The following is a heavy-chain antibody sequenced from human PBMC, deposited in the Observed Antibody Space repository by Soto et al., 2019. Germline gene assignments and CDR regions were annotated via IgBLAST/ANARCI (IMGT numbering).Heavy chain of an antibody. V-gene: IGHV3-23*01. Sequence: EVQLLESGGGLVQPGGSLRLSCAASGVTFTNYAMSWVRQAPGKGLEWVSGISVSGGTTYYADSVKGRFIVSRDDSKNTLYLQMNTLRAEDTAVYYCAGGDCGSGSCYVLDYWGQGTRVTVSS. CDR2: ISVSGGTT. CDR3: AGGDCGSGSCYVLDY. J-gene: IGHJ4*02. D-gene: IGHD2-2*01. CDR1: GVTFTNYA.